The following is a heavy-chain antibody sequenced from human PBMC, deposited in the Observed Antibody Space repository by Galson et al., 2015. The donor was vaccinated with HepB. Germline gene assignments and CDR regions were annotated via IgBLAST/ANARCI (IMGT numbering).Heavy chain of an antibody. CDR2: ISYDGSNK. Sequence: SLRLSCAASGFTFSSYAMHWVRQAPGKGLEWVAVISYDGSNKYYADSVKGRFTISRDNSKNTLYLQMNSLRAEDTAVYYCARDYGQPTPQYYFDYWGQGTLVTVSS. J-gene: IGHJ4*02. CDR3: ARDYGQPTPQYYFDY. V-gene: IGHV3-30-3*01. CDR1: GFTFSSYA. D-gene: IGHD4-17*01.